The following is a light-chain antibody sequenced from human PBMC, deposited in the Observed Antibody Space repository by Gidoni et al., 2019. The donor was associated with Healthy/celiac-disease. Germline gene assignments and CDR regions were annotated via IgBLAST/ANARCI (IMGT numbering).Light chain of an antibody. Sequence: IRMTQSPSSLSASPGDRVTITCRASQGISSYLAWYQQKPGKAPKLLIYAASTLQSGVPSRFSGSGSGTDFTLTISCLQSEDFATYYCQQYYSYPFTFGPGTKVDIK. CDR2: AAS. CDR3: QQYYSYPFT. J-gene: IGKJ3*01. CDR1: QGISSY. V-gene: IGKV1-8*01.